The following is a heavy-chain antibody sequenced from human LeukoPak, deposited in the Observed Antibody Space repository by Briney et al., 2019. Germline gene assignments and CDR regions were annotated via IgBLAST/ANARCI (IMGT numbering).Heavy chain of an antibody. CDR3: ARSGSYWGPFDY. D-gene: IGHD1-26*01. V-gene: IGHV3-30-3*01. Sequence: GGALRLSCAASGFSFSSFVMHWVRQAPGKGLEWVAFVSYDGDNEHYTDSVKGRFTISRDNSKNTLYLQVNSLRAEDTAVYYCARSGSYWGPFDYWGQGNLVTVSS. CDR1: GFSFSSFV. CDR2: VSYDGDNE. J-gene: IGHJ4*02.